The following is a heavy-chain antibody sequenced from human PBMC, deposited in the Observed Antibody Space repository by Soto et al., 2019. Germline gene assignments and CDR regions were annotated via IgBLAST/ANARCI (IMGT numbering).Heavy chain of an antibody. V-gene: IGHV3-23*01. Sequence: EVQLLESGGGLVQPGGSLRLSCAASGFTFSSYAMSWVRQAPGKGLEWVSTISGSGAGTDYADSVKGRFSFSRDNSRYTRDLQMNILRAEDTAVYFCAKGVSCDRNTCYPHFDQWGQGTLVTVSS. CDR2: ISGSGAGT. CDR3: AKGVSCDRNTCYPHFDQ. CDR1: GFTFSSYA. J-gene: IGHJ4*02. D-gene: IGHD2-15*01.